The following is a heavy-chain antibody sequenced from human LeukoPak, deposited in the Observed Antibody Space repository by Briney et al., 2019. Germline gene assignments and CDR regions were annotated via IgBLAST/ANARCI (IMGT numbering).Heavy chain of an antibody. V-gene: IGHV1-8*03. CDR3: SRPPVTAWPYYPYMDV. CDR2: MNPNSGNT. J-gene: IGHJ6*03. D-gene: IGHD2-21*02. CDR1: GYTFTSYD. Sequence: ASVKVSCKASGYTFTSYDINWVRQATGQGLEWMGWMNPNSGNTGYAQKFQGRVTITRSTSISTAYMELSSLRSEDTAVYYCSRPPVTAWPYYPYMDVWGNGTALTASS.